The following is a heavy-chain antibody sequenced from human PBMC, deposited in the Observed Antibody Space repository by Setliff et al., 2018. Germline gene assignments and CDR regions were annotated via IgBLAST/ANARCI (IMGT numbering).Heavy chain of an antibody. CDR2: IYTRGST. J-gene: IGHJ3*02. V-gene: IGHV4-4*08. D-gene: IGHD1-1*01. Sequence: SETLSLTCSVSGGSISSYYWSWIRQPPGKGLEWIGYIYTRGSTNYNPSLQSRVTISVDTAKKQFSLKLNSVTAADTAIYYCARGGGRIRQLGATGVHTFDIWGQGTMVTVS. CDR1: GGSISSYY. CDR3: ARGGGRIRQLGATGVHTFDI.